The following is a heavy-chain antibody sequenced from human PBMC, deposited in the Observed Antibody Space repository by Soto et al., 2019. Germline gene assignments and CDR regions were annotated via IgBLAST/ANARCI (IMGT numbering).Heavy chain of an antibody. V-gene: IGHV1-69*01. Sequence: QVQLVQSGAEVKKPGSSVKVSCKASGGTFSSYAISWVRQAPGQGLEWMGGIIPIFGTANYAQKFQGRVTITADESTSTAYMELSSLRSEDTAVYYCARVAARLHSNHYYYYGMDVWGQGTTVTVSS. J-gene: IGHJ6*02. D-gene: IGHD6-6*01. CDR1: GGTFSSYA. CDR3: ARVAARLHSNHYYYYGMDV. CDR2: IIPIFGTA.